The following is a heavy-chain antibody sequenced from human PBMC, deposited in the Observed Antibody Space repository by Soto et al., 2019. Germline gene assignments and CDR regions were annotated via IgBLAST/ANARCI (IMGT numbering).Heavy chain of an antibody. J-gene: IGHJ4*02. D-gene: IGHD3-10*01. CDR3: ARVGRKIVYYYCSGSSYYFDY. CDR1: GYTFTSYY. Sequence: GASVKVSCKASGYTFTSYYMHWVRQAPGQGLEWMGIINPSGGSTSYAQKFQGRVTMTRDTSTSTVYMELSSLRSEDTAVYYCARVGRKIVYYYCSGSSYYFDYWGQGTPVTGSS. V-gene: IGHV1-46*03. CDR2: INPSGGST.